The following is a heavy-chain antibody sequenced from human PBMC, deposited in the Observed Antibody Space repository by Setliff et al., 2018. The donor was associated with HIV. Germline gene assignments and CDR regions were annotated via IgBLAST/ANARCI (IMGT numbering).Heavy chain of an antibody. J-gene: IGHJ4*02. CDR3: ARPRRYSSGGYAY. D-gene: IGHD6-19*01. V-gene: IGHV4-39*07. Sequence: SETLSLTCAVSGGSISSRSHYWGWIRQPPGKGLEWIGSIYFTGSSDNNPSLKSRVTLSVDTSKYQFSLKLSSVTAADTAVYYCARPRRYSSGGYAYWGQGTLVTVSS. CDR2: IYFTGSS. CDR1: GGSISSRSHY.